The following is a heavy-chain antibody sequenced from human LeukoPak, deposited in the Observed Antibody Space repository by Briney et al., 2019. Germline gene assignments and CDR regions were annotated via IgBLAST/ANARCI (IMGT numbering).Heavy chain of an antibody. Sequence: ASVRVSCKASGYTFTSYYMHWVRQAPGQGLEWMGWISAYNGNTNYAQKLQGRVTMTTDTSTSTAYMELRSLRSDDTAVYYCARALFAGTTRRNWFDPWGQGTLVTVSS. D-gene: IGHD1-1*01. CDR2: ISAYNGNT. V-gene: IGHV1-18*04. CDR1: GYTFTSYY. J-gene: IGHJ5*02. CDR3: ARALFAGTTRRNWFDP.